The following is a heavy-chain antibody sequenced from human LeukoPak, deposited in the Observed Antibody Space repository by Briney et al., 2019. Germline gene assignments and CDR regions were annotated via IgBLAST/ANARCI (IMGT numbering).Heavy chain of an antibody. Sequence: GGSLRLSCAASGFTVSSNYMSWVRQAPGKGLEWVSVIYSGGSTYYADSVKGRFTNSRDNSKNTLYLQMNSLRAEDTAVYYCARERSGWYERYFDLWGRGTLVTVSS. CDR2: IYSGGST. V-gene: IGHV3-53*01. J-gene: IGHJ2*01. CDR3: ARERSGWYERYFDL. CDR1: GFTVSSNY. D-gene: IGHD6-19*01.